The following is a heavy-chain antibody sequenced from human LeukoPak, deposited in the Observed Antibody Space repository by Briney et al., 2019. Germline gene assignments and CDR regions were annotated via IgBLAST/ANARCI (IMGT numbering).Heavy chain of an antibody. Sequence: PSETLSLTCTVSGGSISSYYWSWIRQPPGKGLEWIGYIYYSGSTNYNPSLKSRVTISVDTSKNQFSLKLSSVTAADTAVYYCARDLFGVVIGPHDAFDIWGQGTMVTVSS. V-gene: IGHV4-59*01. CDR2: IYYSGST. CDR1: GGSISSYY. CDR3: ARDLFGVVIGPHDAFDI. D-gene: IGHD3-3*01. J-gene: IGHJ3*02.